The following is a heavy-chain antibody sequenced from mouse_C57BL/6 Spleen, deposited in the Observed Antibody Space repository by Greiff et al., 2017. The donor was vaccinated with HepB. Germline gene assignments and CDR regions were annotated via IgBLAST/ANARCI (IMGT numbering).Heavy chain of an antibody. Sequence: QVQLQQPGAELVKPGASVKLSCKASGYTFTSYWMHWVKQRPGQGLEWIGMIHPNSGSTNYNEKFQSKATRTVDKSSSTAYMPLSSLTSEDSAVYYCANGKVYGNSWYFDVWGTGTTVTVSS. D-gene: IGHD2-1*01. J-gene: IGHJ1*03. CDR3: ANGKVYGNSWYFDV. CDR2: IHPNSGST. V-gene: IGHV1-64*01. CDR1: GYTFTSYW.